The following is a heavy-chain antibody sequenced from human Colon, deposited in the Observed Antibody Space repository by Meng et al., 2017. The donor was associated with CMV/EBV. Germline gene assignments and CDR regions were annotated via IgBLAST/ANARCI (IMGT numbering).Heavy chain of an antibody. CDR1: GYNFLSYS. J-gene: IGHJ4*02. Sequence: CKGSGYNFLSYSIAWVRQMPGKGLEWMGIINPDDGESRFSPSFQEHVFISVDMSSSAVHLQWMSLKASETATYYCARLDSVGESSFDYWGQGTLVTVSS. D-gene: IGHD3-3*01. CDR3: ARLDSVGESSFDY. V-gene: IGHV5-51*01. CDR2: INPDDGES.